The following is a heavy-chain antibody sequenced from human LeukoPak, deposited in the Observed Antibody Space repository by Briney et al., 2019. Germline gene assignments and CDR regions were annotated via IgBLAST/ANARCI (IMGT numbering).Heavy chain of an antibody. D-gene: IGHD6-19*01. J-gene: IGHJ5*02. Sequence: ASVKVSCKASGYTFTGYYMHWVRQAPGQGLEWMGWINPNSGNTDYAQKFQGRVTITRNTSIRTAYMELSRLRSEDTAVYYCARGFTAVAGSVWFDPWGQGTLVTVSS. CDR3: ARGFTAVAGSVWFDP. V-gene: IGHV1-8*03. CDR2: INPNSGNT. CDR1: GYTFTGYY.